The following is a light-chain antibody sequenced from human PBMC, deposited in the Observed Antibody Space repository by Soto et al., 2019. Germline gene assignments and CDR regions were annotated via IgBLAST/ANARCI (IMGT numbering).Light chain of an antibody. Sequence: IVLTQSPGTLSLSPGQRATLSCRGSQSVSSSYLAWYQQKPGQAPRLLIYGASSRATGIPDRFSGSGSGTDFTLTISRLEPEDFAVYYCQQYGSSPVTFGQGTQVDIK. CDR3: QQYGSSPVT. V-gene: IGKV3-20*01. J-gene: IGKJ1*01. CDR1: QSVSSSY. CDR2: GAS.